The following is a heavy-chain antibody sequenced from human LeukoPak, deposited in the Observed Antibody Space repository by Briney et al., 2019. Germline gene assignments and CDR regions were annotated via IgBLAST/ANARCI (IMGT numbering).Heavy chain of an antibody. Sequence: GESLKISCKGSGYSFTNDWIAWVRQMPGKGLEWMGIIYPGDSDTRYSPSFEGQVTISADKSISTAYLQWSSLKASDTAMYYCARGTEYYFDYWGQGTLVTVSS. V-gene: IGHV5-51*01. CDR1: GYSFTNDW. CDR3: ARGTEYYFDY. J-gene: IGHJ4*02. CDR2: IYPGDSDT.